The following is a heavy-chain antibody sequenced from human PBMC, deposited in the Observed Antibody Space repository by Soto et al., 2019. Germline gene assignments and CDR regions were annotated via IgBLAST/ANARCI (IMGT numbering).Heavy chain of an antibody. CDR3: ATSGTHGRWLEFADY. D-gene: IGHD5-12*01. CDR2: IIPISGRT. J-gene: IGHJ4*02. V-gene: IGHV1-69*01. CDR1: GGTFSSLG. Sequence: QVQLVQSGAEVKRPGSSVKVSCEASGGTFSSLGFTWVRQAPGQGLEWMGGIIPISGRTTFAPKFLGRVTITADEATRTTYIELTALTSDDTAIYYCATSGTHGRWLEFADYWGQGTLVSVPS.